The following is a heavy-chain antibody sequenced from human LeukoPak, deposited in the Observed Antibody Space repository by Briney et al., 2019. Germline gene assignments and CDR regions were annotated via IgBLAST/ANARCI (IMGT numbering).Heavy chain of an antibody. CDR3: ARDPIAVAGTWYFDY. Sequence: GGSLRLSCGASGFTFSSYGMRWVRQALGKGLEWVAVIWYDGSNKYYADSVKGRFTISRDNSKNTLYLQMNSLRAEDTAVYYCARDPIAVAGTWYFDYWGQGPLVTVSS. D-gene: IGHD6-19*01. J-gene: IGHJ4*02. CDR2: IWYDGSNK. V-gene: IGHV3-33*01. CDR1: GFTFSSYG.